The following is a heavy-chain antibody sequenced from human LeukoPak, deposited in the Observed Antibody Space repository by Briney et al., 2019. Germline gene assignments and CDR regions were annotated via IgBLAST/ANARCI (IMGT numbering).Heavy chain of an antibody. Sequence: PGRSLRLSCTASGFTFGDYAMSWVRQAPGKGLEWVGFIRSEAYGGTTEYAASVKGRFTISRDDSKSIAYLQMNSLKTEDTAVYYCTRVSEYYDFWSGYNFDYWGQGTLVTVSS. J-gene: IGHJ4*02. CDR3: TRVSEYYDFWSGYNFDY. D-gene: IGHD3-3*01. CDR1: GFTFGDYA. CDR2: IRSEAYGGTT. V-gene: IGHV3-49*04.